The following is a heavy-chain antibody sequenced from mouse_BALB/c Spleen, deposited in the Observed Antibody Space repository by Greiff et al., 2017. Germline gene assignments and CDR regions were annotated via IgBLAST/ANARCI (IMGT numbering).Heavy chain of an antibody. D-gene: IGHD2-4*01. CDR2: IDPANGNT. V-gene: IGHV14-3*02. Sequence: EVKLQESGAELVKPGASVKLSCTASGFNIKDTYMHWVKQRPEQGLEWIGRIDPANGNTKYDPKFQGKATITADTSSNTAYLQLSSLTSEDTAVYYCARATMITDYAMDYWGQGTSVTVSS. CDR3: ARATMITDYAMDY. J-gene: IGHJ4*01. CDR1: GFNIKDTY.